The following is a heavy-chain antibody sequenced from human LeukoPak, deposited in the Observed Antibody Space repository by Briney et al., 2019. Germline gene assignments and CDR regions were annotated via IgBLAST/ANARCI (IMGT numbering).Heavy chain of an antibody. V-gene: IGHV1-8*01. D-gene: IGHD2-15*01. Sequence: ASVKVSCKASGYTFTSYDINWVRQATGQGLEWMGWMNPNSGNTGYAQKFQGRVTMTRNTSISTAYMELSSLRSEDTAVYYCARDREPTIKKYCSGGSCYLNWFDPWGQGTLVAVSS. CDR2: MNPNSGNT. J-gene: IGHJ5*02. CDR3: ARDREPTIKKYCSGGSCYLNWFDP. CDR1: GYTFTSYD.